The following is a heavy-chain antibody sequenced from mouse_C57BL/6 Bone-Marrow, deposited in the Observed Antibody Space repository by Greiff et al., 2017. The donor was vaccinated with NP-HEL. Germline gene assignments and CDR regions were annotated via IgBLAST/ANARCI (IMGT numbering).Heavy chain of an antibody. D-gene: IGHD2-1*01. CDR1: GYTFTSYG. V-gene: IGHV1-81*01. J-gene: IGHJ1*03. Sequence: QVQLQQSGAELARPGASVKLSCKASGYTFTSYGISWVKQRTGQGLEWIGEIYPRSGNTYYNEKFKGKATLTADKSSSTAYMELRSLTSEDTAVYFCARSDYGNCVENWYVDVWGTGTTVTVSS. CDR3: ARSDYGNCVENWYVDV. CDR2: IYPRSGNT.